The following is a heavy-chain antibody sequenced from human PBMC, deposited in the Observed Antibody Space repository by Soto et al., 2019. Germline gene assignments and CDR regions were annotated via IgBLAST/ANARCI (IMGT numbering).Heavy chain of an antibody. CDR1: GYSFTSYW. D-gene: IGHD3-3*01. J-gene: IGHJ6*02. CDR2: IYPVDSDT. Sequence: GESLKISCKGSGYSFTSYWIGWVRQMPGKGLEWMGIIYPVDSDTRYSPSFQGQVTISADKSISTAYLQWSSLKASDTAMYYCARHWGWSGLYYYYYGMDVWGQGTTVTSP. V-gene: IGHV5-51*01. CDR3: ARHWGWSGLYYYYYGMDV.